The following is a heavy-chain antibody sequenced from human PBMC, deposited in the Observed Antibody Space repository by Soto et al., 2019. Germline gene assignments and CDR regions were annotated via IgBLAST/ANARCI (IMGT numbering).Heavy chain of an antibody. J-gene: IGHJ5*02. CDR1: GGSFSSSTYY. CDR2: MYSGGNT. V-gene: IGHV4-39*01. Sequence: SETLTLTCTVSGGSFSSSTYYWGWIRQPPGKGLEWIGSMYSGGNTYYNPSLKSRVTVSVDTSKNHFSLKLTSVTAADTAMYYCARQPYDSTGYYYGAWGQGTLVTVSS. CDR3: ARQPYDSTGYYYGA. D-gene: IGHD3-22*01.